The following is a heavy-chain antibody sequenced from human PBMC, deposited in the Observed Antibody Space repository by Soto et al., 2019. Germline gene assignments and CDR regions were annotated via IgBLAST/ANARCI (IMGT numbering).Heavy chain of an antibody. Sequence: SETLSLTCTVSGGSISSGDYYWSWIRQPPGKGLEWIGYIYYSGSTYYNPSLKSRVTISVDTSKNQFSLKLSSVTAADTAVYYCARYVDIVAELRHYFDYWGQGTLVTVSS. D-gene: IGHD5-12*01. CDR3: ARYVDIVAELRHYFDY. V-gene: IGHV4-30-4*01. CDR1: GGSISSGDYY. CDR2: IYYSGST. J-gene: IGHJ4*02.